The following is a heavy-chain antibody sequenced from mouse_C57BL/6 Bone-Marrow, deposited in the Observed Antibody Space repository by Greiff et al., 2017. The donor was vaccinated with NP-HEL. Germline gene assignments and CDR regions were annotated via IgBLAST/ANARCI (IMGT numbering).Heavy chain of an antibody. CDR3: ASFYSYGSKGFAY. Sequence: EVKLQESVAELVRPGASVKLSCTASGFNIKNTYMHWVKQRPEQGLEWIGRIDPANGNTKYAPKFQGKATITADTSSTTAYLQLSSLTSADTAIYYCASFYSYGSKGFAYWGQGTLVTVSA. CDR1: GFNIKNTY. J-gene: IGHJ3*01. D-gene: IGHD1-1*01. V-gene: IGHV14-3*01. CDR2: IDPANGNT.